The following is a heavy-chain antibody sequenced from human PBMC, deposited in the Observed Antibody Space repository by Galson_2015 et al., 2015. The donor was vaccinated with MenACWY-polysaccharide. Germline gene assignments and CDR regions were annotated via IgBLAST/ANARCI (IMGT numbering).Heavy chain of an antibody. Sequence: SLRLSCAASGFNFSDHYMDWVRQAPGKGLDWVGRIRNKANSYTTEYAASVKGRFTISRDDSSSLYLQMNSLKTEDTAVYYCARVYVNSGSYIYDYWGQGALVTVSS. CDR3: ARVYVNSGSYIYDY. D-gene: IGHD1-26*01. CDR2: IRNKANSYTT. V-gene: IGHV3-72*01. J-gene: IGHJ4*02. CDR1: GFNFSDHY.